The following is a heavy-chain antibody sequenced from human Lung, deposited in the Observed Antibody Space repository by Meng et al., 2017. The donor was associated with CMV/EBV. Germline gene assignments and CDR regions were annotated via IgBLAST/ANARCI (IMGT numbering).Heavy chain of an antibody. CDR2: IWFDGSSK. V-gene: IGHV3-30*02. Sequence: QVQLGESGGGVGQPGGSLRLSCGASGLSTYGMHWVRQVPGKGLEWVAFIWFDGSSKYYADSVKGRFSISRDNSKNTLYLQMNSLRPEDTGVYYCTKDGKSGGYFDYWGQGTLVTVSS. J-gene: IGHJ4*02. D-gene: IGHD1-1*01. CDR1: GLSTYG. CDR3: TKDGKSGGYFDY.